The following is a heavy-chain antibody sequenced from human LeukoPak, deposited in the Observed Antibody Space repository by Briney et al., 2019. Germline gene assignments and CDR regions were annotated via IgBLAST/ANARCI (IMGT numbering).Heavy chain of an antibody. CDR2: ISGGGGIT. J-gene: IGHJ4*02. V-gene: IGHV3-23*01. D-gene: IGHD3-10*01. CDR3: AKDTFSESRYGVLDC. Sequence: TGGSLRLSCAASGFTFSSYAMSWVRQAPGKGLEWVSAISGGGGITYYADSVKGRFTISRDNSKNTLYLQMSSLRAEDTAVYYCAKDTFSESRYGVLDCWGQGTLVTVSS. CDR1: GFTFSSYA.